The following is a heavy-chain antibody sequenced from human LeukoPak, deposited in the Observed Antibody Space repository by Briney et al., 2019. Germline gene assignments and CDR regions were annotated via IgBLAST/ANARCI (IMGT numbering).Heavy chain of an antibody. CDR2: IIPILGIA. J-gene: IGHJ5*02. D-gene: IGHD1-7*01. V-gene: IGHV1-69*04. Sequence: SVKVSCKASGGTFSSYAISWVRQAPGQGLEWMGRIIPILGIANYAQKFQGRVTITADKSTSTAYMELSSLRSEDTAVYYCASSTITGTNNWFDPWGQGTLVTVS. CDR3: ASSTITGTNNWFDP. CDR1: GGTFSSYA.